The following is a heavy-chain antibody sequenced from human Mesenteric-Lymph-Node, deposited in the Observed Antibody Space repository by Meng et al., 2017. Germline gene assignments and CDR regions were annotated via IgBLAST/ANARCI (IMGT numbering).Heavy chain of an antibody. J-gene: IGHJ4*02. CDR1: GASVSSNSAA. CDR3: ARVAVGISSFDY. CDR2: TYYMSKWYN. V-gene: IGHV6-1*01. Sequence: LHPSGPGLVKPSHTLPLTCVIPGASVSSNSAAWTWIRQSPSSGLEWLGRTYYMSKWYNDYAVSVKSRITINPDTSKNQFSLQLNSVTPEDTAVYYCARVAVGISSFDYWGQGTLVTVSS. D-gene: IGHD1-26*01.